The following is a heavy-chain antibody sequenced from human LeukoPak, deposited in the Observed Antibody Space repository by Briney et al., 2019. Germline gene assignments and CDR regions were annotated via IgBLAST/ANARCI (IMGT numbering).Heavy chain of an antibody. J-gene: IGHJ6*04. CDR3: AELGITMCGGV. CDR2: ISGSGGST. CDR1: GFTFSSYG. Sequence: GETLTLSCAASGFTFSSYGMSWVRQPPGKGLEWVSAISGSGGSTYYADSVKGRFTISRDNSKKTLYLQMTSLRAEDSGVYYCAELGITMCGGVWGKGTTVTISS. V-gene: IGHV3-23*01. D-gene: IGHD3-10*02.